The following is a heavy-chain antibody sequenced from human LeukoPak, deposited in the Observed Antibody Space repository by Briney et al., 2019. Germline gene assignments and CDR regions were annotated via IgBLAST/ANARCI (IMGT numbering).Heavy chain of an antibody. D-gene: IGHD3-9*01. Sequence: GGSLRLSCAASGFTFSSYSINWVRQAPGKGLEWVSSISSSSSYTYYADSVKGRFTISRDNAKNSLYLQMISLRAEDTAVYYCARATIFGWFDPWGQGTLVTVSS. J-gene: IGHJ5*02. CDR2: ISSSSSYT. CDR3: ARATIFGWFDP. CDR1: GFTFSSYS. V-gene: IGHV3-21*01.